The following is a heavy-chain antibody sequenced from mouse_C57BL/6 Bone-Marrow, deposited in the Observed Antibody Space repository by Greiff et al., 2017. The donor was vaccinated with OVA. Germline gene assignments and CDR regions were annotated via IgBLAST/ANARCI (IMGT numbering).Heavy chain of an antibody. CDR2: IDPSDSYT. CDR3: ARKGY. J-gene: IGHJ4*01. CDR1: GYTFTSYW. Sequence: VQLQQPGAELVKPGASVKLSCKASGYTFTSYWMQWVKQRPGQGLEWIGEIDPSDSYTNYNQKFKGKATLTVDTSSSTAYMQLSSLTSEDSAVYYCARKGYWGQGTSVTVSS. V-gene: IGHV1-50*01.